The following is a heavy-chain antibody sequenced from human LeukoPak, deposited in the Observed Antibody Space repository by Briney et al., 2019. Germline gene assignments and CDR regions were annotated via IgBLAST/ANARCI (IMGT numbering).Heavy chain of an antibody. CDR2: IIPIFGTA. V-gene: IGHV1-69*13. Sequence: APVKVSCKASGGTFSSYAISWVRQAPGQGPEWMGGIIPIFGTANYAQKFQGRVTITADESTSTAYMELSSLRSEDTAVYYCAGRFGSSLSWFDPWGQGTLVTVSS. CDR1: GGTFSSYA. CDR3: AGRFGSSLSWFDP. J-gene: IGHJ5*02. D-gene: IGHD6-13*01.